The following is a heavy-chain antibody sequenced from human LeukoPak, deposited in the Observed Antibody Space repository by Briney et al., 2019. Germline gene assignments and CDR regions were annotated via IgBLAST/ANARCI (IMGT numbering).Heavy chain of an antibody. CDR2: ISSSSSYI. V-gene: IGHV3-21*01. D-gene: IGHD2-2*01. CDR3: ARARGGVVVVPPDAFDI. CDR1: GFTFSSYS. J-gene: IGHJ3*02. Sequence: GGSLRLSCAASGFTFSSYSMNWVRQAPGKGLEWVSSISSSSSYIYYADSVKGRFTISRDNAKNSLYLQMNSLRAEDTAVYYCARARGGVVVVPPDAFDIWGQGTMVTVSS.